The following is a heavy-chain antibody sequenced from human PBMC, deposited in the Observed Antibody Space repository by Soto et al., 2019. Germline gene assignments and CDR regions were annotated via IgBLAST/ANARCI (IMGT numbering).Heavy chain of an antibody. J-gene: IGHJ4*02. CDR1: GYTFTSYG. CDR3: ARDEFAYYYGSADY. D-gene: IGHD3-10*01. CDR2: ISAYNGNT. V-gene: IGHV1-18*01. Sequence: ASVKVSCKASGYTFTSYGISWVRQAPGQGLEWMGWISAYNGNTNYAQKLQGRVTMTTDTSTSTAYMELRSLRSDDTAVYYCARDEFAYYYGSADYWGQGTLVTVSS.